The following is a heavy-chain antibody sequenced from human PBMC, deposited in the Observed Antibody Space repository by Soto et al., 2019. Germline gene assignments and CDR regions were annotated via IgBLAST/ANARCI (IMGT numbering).Heavy chain of an antibody. CDR1: GGSISSGGYY. J-gene: IGHJ5*02. CDR3: ARGAIVVVPAAINWFDP. V-gene: IGHV4-31*02. Sequence: SETLSLTCTVSGGSISSGGYYWSWIRQHPGKGLEWIGYIYYSGSTYYNPSLMSRVTISVDTSKNQFSRKLSSVTAADTAVYYCARGAIVVVPAAINWFDPWGQGTLVTVS. CDR2: IYYSGST. D-gene: IGHD2-2*01.